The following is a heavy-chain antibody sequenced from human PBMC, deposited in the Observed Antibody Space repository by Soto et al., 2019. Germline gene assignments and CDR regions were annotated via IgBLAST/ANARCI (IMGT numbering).Heavy chain of an antibody. J-gene: IGHJ4*02. CDR1: GGSISSSNW. CDR3: ARDQSSGWYRFYYFDY. Sequence: PSETLSLTCAGSGGSISSSNWWSWVRQPPGKGLEWIGEIYHSGSTNYNPSLKSRVTISVDKSKNQFSLKLSSVTAADTAVYYCARDQSSGWYRFYYFDYWGQGTQVTVSS. CDR2: IYHSGST. V-gene: IGHV4-4*02. D-gene: IGHD6-19*01.